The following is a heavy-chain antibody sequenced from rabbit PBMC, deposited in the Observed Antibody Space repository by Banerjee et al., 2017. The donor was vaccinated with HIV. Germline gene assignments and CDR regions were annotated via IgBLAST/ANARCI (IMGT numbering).Heavy chain of an antibody. CDR1: GFTISSSYW. CDR2: IYAGSSAST. CDR3: ARDLAGVIGWNFNL. D-gene: IGHD4-1*01. J-gene: IGHJ4*01. Sequence: VESGGGLVQPEGSLALTCTASGFTISSSYWICWVRQAPGKGLEWIACIYAGSSASTYYASWAKGPFTISKTSSTTVTLQMTSLTAADTATYFCARDLAGVIGWNFNLWGPGTLVTVS. V-gene: IGHV1S45*01.